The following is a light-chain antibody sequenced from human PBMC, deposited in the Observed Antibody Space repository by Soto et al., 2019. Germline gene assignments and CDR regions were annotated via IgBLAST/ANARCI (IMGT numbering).Light chain of an antibody. CDR1: SSDVGGYNY. CDR2: DVS. J-gene: IGLJ1*01. CDR3: SSYTTSNTRQIV. Sequence: LTQPSSVYGSPGQSITISCTGTSSDVGGYNYVSWYQHHPGKAPKLMIYDVSNRPSGVSNRFSGSKSGNTASLTISGLQPEDEADYYCSSYTTSNTRQIVFGTGTKVTVL. V-gene: IGLV2-14*03.